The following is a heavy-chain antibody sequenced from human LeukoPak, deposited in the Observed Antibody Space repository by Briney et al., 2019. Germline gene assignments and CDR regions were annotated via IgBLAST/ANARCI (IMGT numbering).Heavy chain of an antibody. V-gene: IGHV4-39*01. D-gene: IGHD3-9*01. CDR2: IYYSGIT. CDR1: GGSISSSSYY. J-gene: IGHJ4*02. CDR3: ASFDWFLSSADY. Sequence: ASETLSLTCTVSGGSISSSSYYWGWIRQPPGKGLEWIGSIYYSGITYYNPSLKSRVTISVDTSKNQFSLKLSSVTAADTAVYYCASFDWFLSSADYWGQGTLVTVSS.